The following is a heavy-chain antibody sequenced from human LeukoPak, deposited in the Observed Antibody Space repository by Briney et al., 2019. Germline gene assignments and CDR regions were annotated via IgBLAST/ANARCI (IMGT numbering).Heavy chain of an antibody. J-gene: IGHJ6*03. CDR2: INHSGST. Sequence: GSLRLSCATSGFTFSNAWMTWIRQAQGKGLEWIGEINHSGSTYYNPSLKSRVTISVDTSKNQFSLKLSSVTAADTAVYYCARSRKYYYYYMDVWGKGTTVTVSS. CDR3: ARSRKYYYYYMDV. V-gene: IGHV4-4*02. CDR1: GFTFSNAW.